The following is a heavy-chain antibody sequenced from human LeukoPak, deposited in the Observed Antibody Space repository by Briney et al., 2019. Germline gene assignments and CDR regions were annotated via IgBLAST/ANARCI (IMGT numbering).Heavy chain of an antibody. D-gene: IGHD2-15*01. CDR3: AKEDSVVVVAATYLANAFDI. CDR1: GFTFSSYA. J-gene: IGHJ3*02. Sequence: GGSLRLSCAASGFTFSSYATSWVRQTPGKGLEWVSTISSSGGSTYYADSVKGRFTISRDNSKNTLYLQMNSLRAEDTAVYYCAKEDSVVVVAATYLANAFDIWGQGTMVTVSS. V-gene: IGHV3-23*01. CDR2: ISSSGGST.